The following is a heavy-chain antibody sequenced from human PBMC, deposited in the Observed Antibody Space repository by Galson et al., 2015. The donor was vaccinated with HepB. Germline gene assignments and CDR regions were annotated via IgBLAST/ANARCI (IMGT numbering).Heavy chain of an antibody. CDR2: ISGGGDST. CDR1: GFTFSTYA. D-gene: IGHD6-13*01. V-gene: IGHV3-23*01. CDR3: AKDQYSSSLGGHAFDI. Sequence: SLRLSCAASGFTFSTYAMNWVRQTPGKGLEWVPGISGGGDSTSHTDSVKGRFIISRDNSNNTLYLQMNSLRVEDTALYYCAKDQYSSSLGGHAFDIWGQGALVSVSS. J-gene: IGHJ3*02.